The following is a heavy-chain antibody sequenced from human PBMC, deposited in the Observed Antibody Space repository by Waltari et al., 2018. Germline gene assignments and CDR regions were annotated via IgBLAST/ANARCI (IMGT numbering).Heavy chain of an antibody. V-gene: IGHV3-48*04. J-gene: IGHJ2*01. CDR3: AGIRRGFWFFDL. CDR2: VSGDSGYI. Sequence: EVQLVESGGGLVQPGGSLRLSGAASGMTFTTYSMNWVRQAPGKGLEWISYVSGDSGYIYYADSVRGRFTISRDNAQNSMYLQMNNLRADDTAVYYCAGIRRGFWFFDLWGRGTLVTVSS. D-gene: IGHD3-10*01. CDR1: GMTFTTYS.